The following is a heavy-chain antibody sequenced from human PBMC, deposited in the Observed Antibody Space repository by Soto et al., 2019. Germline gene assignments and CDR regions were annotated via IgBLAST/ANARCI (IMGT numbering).Heavy chain of an antibody. J-gene: IGHJ4*02. CDR1: GGSISSYY. Sequence: SETLSLTCTVSGGSISSYYWSWIRQPPGKGLEWIGYIYYSGSTNYNPSLKSRVTISVDTSKNQFSLKLSSVTAADTAVYYCARENGNCSGGSCYPLYYFDYWGQGTLVTVSS. D-gene: IGHD2-15*01. CDR2: IYYSGST. V-gene: IGHV4-59*01. CDR3: ARENGNCSGGSCYPLYYFDY.